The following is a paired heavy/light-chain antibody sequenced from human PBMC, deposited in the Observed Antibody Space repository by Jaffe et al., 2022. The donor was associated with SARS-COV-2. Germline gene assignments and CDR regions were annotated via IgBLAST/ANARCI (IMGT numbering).Light chain of an antibody. CDR2: EVS. J-gene: IGLJ2*01. Sequence: QSALTQPASVSGSPGQSITFSCTGTNRDIGGFSYVSWYQQHPGQAPKLIIFEVSDRPSGVSNRFSGSKSGNTASLTISGLQPDDEADYYCSSYSSSSTPVLFGGGTKVTVL. CDR3: SSYSSSSTPVL. V-gene: IGLV2-14*03. CDR1: NRDIGGFSY.
Heavy chain of an antibody. CDR1: GASVTSRGNS. J-gene: IGHJ4*02. CDR2: VFHSGRA. CDR3: ARVGVRDLLPGGDFDS. D-gene: IGHD2-8*01. Sequence: QVQLQESGPGLVKPSQTLSLTCAVSGASVTSRGNSWSWLRQHPGKGLEWLGYVFHSGRAYSHPSLQSRLSMSLDTSANHFSLNLSSVTAADTAVYFCARVGVRDLLPGGDFDSWGQGLLVTVSS. V-gene: IGHV4-31*11.